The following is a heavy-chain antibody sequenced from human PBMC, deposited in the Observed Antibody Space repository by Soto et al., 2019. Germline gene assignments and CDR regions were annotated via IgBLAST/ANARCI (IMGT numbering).Heavy chain of an antibody. J-gene: IGHJ5*02. CDR2: IYYSGST. CDR1: GGSISSGGYY. Sequence: QVQLQESGPGLVKPSQTLSLTCTVSGGSISSGGYYWSWIRQHPGKGLEWIGYIYYSGSTYYNPSLKSRVTISVDTSKNQCSRKLSSVTAADTAVYYCARELKNWNAGFDPWGQGTLVTVSS. V-gene: IGHV4-31*03. D-gene: IGHD1-1*01. CDR3: ARELKNWNAGFDP.